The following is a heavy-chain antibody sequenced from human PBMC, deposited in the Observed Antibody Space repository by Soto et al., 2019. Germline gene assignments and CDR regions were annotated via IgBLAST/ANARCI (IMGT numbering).Heavy chain of an antibody. CDR1: GYTFTSYY. V-gene: IGHV1-46*01. CDR2: INPSGGST. D-gene: IGHD3-3*01. CDR3: ARAVSFITIFGVVTPPFDP. Sequence: ASVKVSCKASGYTFTSYYMHWVRQAPGQGLEWMGIINPSGGSTSYAQKFQGRVTMTRDTSTSTVYMELSSLRSEDTAVYYCARAVSFITIFGVVTPPFDPWGQGTLVTVSS. J-gene: IGHJ5*02.